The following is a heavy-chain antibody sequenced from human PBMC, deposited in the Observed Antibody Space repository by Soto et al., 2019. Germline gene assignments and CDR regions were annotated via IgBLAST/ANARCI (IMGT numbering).Heavy chain of an antibody. CDR2: INHSGST. D-gene: IGHD3-3*01. CDR1: GGSFSGYY. CDR3: ARVVTYYDFWSGYPKTARSPDTLYYFDY. Sequence: QVQLQQWGAGLLKPSETLSLTCAVYGGSFSGYYWSWIRQPPGKGLEWIGEINHSGSTNYNPSLKSRVTISVDTSKNQFSLKLSSVTAADTAVYYCARVVTYYDFWSGYPKTARSPDTLYYFDYWGQGTLVTVSS. J-gene: IGHJ4*02. V-gene: IGHV4-34*01.